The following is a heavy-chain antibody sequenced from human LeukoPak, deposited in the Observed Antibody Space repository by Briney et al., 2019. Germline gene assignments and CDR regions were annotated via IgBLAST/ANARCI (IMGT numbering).Heavy chain of an antibody. V-gene: IGHV4-59*01. CDR1: GGSISSYY. CDR3: AREGFGELLSGYYSYYYMDV. CDR2: IFINGTT. J-gene: IGHJ6*03. Sequence: PSETLSLTCTVSGGSISSYYCNWIRLPPGKGMGWIGYIFINGTTNTNPSLKRRVTISVDTSRNQFSLKLSSVTAADTAVYYCAREGFGELLSGYYSYYYMDVWGKGTTVTISS. D-gene: IGHD3-10*01.